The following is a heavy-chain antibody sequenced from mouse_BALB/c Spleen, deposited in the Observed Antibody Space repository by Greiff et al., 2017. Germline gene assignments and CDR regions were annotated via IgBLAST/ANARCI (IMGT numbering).Heavy chain of an antibody. J-gene: IGHJ4*01. CDR2: INPDSSTI. CDR3: ARQNYYGSSYAMDY. V-gene: IGHV4-1*02. CDR1: GFDFSRYW. D-gene: IGHD1-1*01. Sequence: EVKLLESGGGLVQPGGSLKLSCAASGFDFSRYWMSWVRQAPGKGLEWIGEINPDSSTINYTPSLKDKFIISRDNAKNTLYLQMSKVRSEDTALYYCARQNYYGSSYAMDYWGQGTSVTVSS.